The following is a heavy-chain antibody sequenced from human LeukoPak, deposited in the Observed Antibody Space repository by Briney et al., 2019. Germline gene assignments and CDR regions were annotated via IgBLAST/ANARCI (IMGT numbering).Heavy chain of an antibody. Sequence: GGSLRLSCAASGFTFSSYGMHWVRQAPGKGLEWVAVISYDGSNKYYADSVKGRFTISRDNSKNTLYLQMNSLRAEDTAVYYCAKGTGATVTHYGIDVWGQGTTVTVSS. D-gene: IGHD4-17*01. CDR2: ISYDGSNK. J-gene: IGHJ6*02. CDR1: GFTFSSYG. CDR3: AKGTGATVTHYGIDV. V-gene: IGHV3-30*18.